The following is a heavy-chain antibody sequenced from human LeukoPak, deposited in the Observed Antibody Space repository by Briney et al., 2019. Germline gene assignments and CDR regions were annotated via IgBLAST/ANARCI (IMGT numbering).Heavy chain of an antibody. CDR1: GGSISSSSYY. CDR2: IYYSGST. CDR3: ARRGYCSSTSCHEYWFDP. V-gene: IGHV4-39*01. Sequence: SETLSLTCTVSGGSISSSSYYWGWIRQPPGKGLEWIGIIYYSGSTYYNPSLKSRLTISVDMSKNQFSLKLSSVTATDTAVYYCARRGYCSSTSCHEYWFDPWGQGTLVTVSS. D-gene: IGHD2-2*01. J-gene: IGHJ5*02.